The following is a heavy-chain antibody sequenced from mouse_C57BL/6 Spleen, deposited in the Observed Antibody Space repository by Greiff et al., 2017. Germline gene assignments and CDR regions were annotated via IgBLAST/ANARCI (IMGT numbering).Heavy chain of an antibody. CDR2: ISSGGDYI. D-gene: IGHD4-1*02. CDR1: GFTFSSYA. Sequence: EVQGVESGEGLVKPGGSLKLSCAASGFTFSSYAMSWVRQTPEKRLEWVAYISSGGDYIYYADTVKGRFTISRDNARNTLYLQMSSLKSEDTAMCYCTRVSTGTWFAYWGQGTLVTVSA. V-gene: IGHV5-9-1*02. CDR3: TRVSTGTWFAY. J-gene: IGHJ3*01.